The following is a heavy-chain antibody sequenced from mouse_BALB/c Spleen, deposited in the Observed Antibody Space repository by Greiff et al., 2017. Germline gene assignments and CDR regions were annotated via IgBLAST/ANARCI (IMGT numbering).Heavy chain of an antibody. Sequence: EVKLVESGPGLVKPSQSLSLTCSVTGYSITSGYYWNWIRQFPGNKLEWMGYISYDGSNNYNPSLKNRISITRDTSKNQFFLKLNSVTTEDTAMYYCARHGFDYWGQGTTLTVSS. J-gene: IGHJ2*01. CDR1: GYSITSGYY. CDR3: ARHGFDY. V-gene: IGHV3-6*01. CDR2: ISYDGSN.